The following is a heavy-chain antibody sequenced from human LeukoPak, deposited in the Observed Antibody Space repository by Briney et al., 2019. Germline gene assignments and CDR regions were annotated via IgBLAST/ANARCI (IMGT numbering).Heavy chain of an antibody. V-gene: IGHV1-8*01. D-gene: IGHD3-22*01. CDR3: ARDLFPESSGYEVW. Sequence: ASVKVSCKASGFTFTSYDINWVRQASGQGLEWMGWMNPNNGNTGYAQKFQGRVTMTRDTSISTAYMELRGLRSEDTAVYYCARDLFPESSGYEVWWGQGTLVTVSS. J-gene: IGHJ4*02. CDR2: MNPNNGNT. CDR1: GFTFTSYD.